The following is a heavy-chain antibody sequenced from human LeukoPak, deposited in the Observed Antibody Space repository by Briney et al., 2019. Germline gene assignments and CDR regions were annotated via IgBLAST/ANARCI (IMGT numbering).Heavy chain of an antibody. Sequence: PSETLSLTCTVSGGSISSSSYYWGWIRQPPGKGLEWIGSIYYSGSTYYNPSLKSRVTISVDTSKNQFSLKLSSVTAADTAVYCCARGFRIAAAGTPWFDPWGQGTLVTVSS. V-gene: IGHV4-39*07. CDR1: GGSISSSSYY. J-gene: IGHJ5*02. CDR2: IYYSGST. CDR3: ARGFRIAAAGTPWFDP. D-gene: IGHD6-13*01.